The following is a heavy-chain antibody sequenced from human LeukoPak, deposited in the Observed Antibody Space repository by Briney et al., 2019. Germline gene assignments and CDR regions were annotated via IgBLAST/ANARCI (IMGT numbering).Heavy chain of an antibody. V-gene: IGHV3-48*02. CDR2: ISTSSGTI. Sequence: GGSLRLSCAASGFSFSSYGMNWVRQAPGKGLEWISYISTSSGTIYYADSVEGRFTISRDSARNSLFLQMNSLRDDDTAVYYYARVDCSGGSCYSALTLWGQGTLVTVSS. CDR1: GFSFSSYG. D-gene: IGHD2-15*01. J-gene: IGHJ4*02. CDR3: ARVDCSGGSCYSALTL.